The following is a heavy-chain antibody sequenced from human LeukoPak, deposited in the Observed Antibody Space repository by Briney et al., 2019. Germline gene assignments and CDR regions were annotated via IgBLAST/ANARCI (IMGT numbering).Heavy chain of an antibody. D-gene: IGHD6-6*01. CDR3: TRMYSSSTGWG. V-gene: IGHV3-73*01. CDR1: GFTFSGSA. CDR2: IRSKANSYAT. J-gene: IGHJ4*02. Sequence: GGSLRLSCAASGFTFSGSAMHWVRQASGKGLEWVGRIRSKANSYATAYAASVKGRFTISRDDSKNTAYLQMNSLKTEDTAVYYCTRMYSSSTGWGWGQGTLVTVSS.